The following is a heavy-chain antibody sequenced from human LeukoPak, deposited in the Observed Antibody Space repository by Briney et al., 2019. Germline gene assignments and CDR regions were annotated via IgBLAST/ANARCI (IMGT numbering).Heavy chain of an antibody. CDR3: AKDRHAPGRYCSSTICFPFDP. CDR2: ISGSGGST. V-gene: IGHV3-23*01. D-gene: IGHD2-2*01. CDR1: GFTFSSYG. J-gene: IGHJ5*02. Sequence: GGTLRLSCAASGFTFSSYGMSWVRQAPGKGLEWVSSISGSGGSTYYADSVKGRFTISRDNSKNTLWLQMNSLRAEDTAVYYCAKDRHAPGRYCSSTICFPFDPWGQGTLVTVSS.